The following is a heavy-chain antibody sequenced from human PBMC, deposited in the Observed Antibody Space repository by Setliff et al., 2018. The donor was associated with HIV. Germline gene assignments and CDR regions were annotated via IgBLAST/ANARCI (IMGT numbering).Heavy chain of an antibody. J-gene: IGHJ4*02. CDR3: ARFHACNYDSEYYGYYCDY. CDR2: INQTGGNT. Sequence: SETLSLTCAVYGGSFSGHYWSWIRPPPGKGLEWIAEINQTGGNTNHNPSLRSRVTISVDTSKNQFSLKLSSVTAADTTVYYCARFHACNYDSEYYGYYCDYWGQGTLGTVSS. D-gene: IGHD3-22*01. CDR1: GGSFSGHY. V-gene: IGHV4-34*01.